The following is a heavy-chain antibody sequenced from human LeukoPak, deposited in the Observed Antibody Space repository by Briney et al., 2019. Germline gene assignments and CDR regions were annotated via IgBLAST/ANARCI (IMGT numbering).Heavy chain of an antibody. V-gene: IGHV3-23*01. J-gene: IGHJ3*02. CDR1: GFTFSSYA. CDR2: ISTTGSIT. CDR3: AKGISLVRGVIISDAFDM. Sequence: PGGSLRLSCAASGFTFSSYAMSWVRQAPGKGLEWVSAISTTGSITYYVDSVKGRFTISRDNSKNTLYLQMSSMRVEDTAVYFCAKGISLVRGVIISDAFDMWGQGTLVTVSS. D-gene: IGHD3-10*01.